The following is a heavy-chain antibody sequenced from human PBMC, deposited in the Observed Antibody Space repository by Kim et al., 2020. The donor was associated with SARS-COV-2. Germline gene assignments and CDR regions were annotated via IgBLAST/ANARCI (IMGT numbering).Heavy chain of an antibody. J-gene: IGHJ4*02. Sequence: SLKGRITSTRDYATTSLYLNMNSLRAEDTAVYYCARDSNGNNTNVLDSWGQGTLVTVSS. V-gene: IGHV3-21*01. CDR3: ARDSNGNNTNVLDS. D-gene: IGHD2-8*01.